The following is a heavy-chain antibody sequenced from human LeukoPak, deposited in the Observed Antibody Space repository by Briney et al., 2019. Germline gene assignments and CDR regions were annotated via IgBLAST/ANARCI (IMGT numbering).Heavy chain of an antibody. V-gene: IGHV1-24*01. CDR2: FDPEDDET. D-gene: IGHD1-26*01. CDR3: ATDVGATRAFDI. CDR1: GYTLTELS. J-gene: IGHJ3*02. Sequence: GASVKVSCKVSGYTLTELSMHWVRQAPGKEFEWMGGFDPEDDETIYAQKFQGRVAMTEDTSTDTAYIELSSLRSEDMAIYYCATDVGATRAFDIWGQGTMVTVSS.